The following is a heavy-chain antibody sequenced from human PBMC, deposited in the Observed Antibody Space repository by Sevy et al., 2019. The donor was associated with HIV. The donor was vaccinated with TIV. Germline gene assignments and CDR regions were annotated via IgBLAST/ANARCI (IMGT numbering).Heavy chain of an antibody. Sequence: GGSLRLSCAASGFTFSSYAMHWVRQAPGKGLEWVAVISYDGSNKYYADSVKGRFTISRDNSKNTLYLQMNSLRAEDTAVYYCARDRSGSSYSRSRILLGMDVWGQGTTVTVSS. J-gene: IGHJ6*02. CDR3: ARDRSGSSYSRSRILLGMDV. V-gene: IGHV3-30-3*01. CDR2: ISYDGSNK. CDR1: GFTFSSYA. D-gene: IGHD3-10*01.